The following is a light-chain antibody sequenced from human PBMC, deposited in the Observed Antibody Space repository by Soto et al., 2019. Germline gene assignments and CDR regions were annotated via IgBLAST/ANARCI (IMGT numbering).Light chain of an antibody. V-gene: IGLV2-14*02. CDR2: KVS. J-gene: IGLJ1*01. Sequence: QSVLTQPASVSGSPGQSITISCTGTSSDVGRYHLVSWYQQHPGQAPKVLIYKVSNRPSGVSNRFSGSKSGNTASLTISGLQAEDEAIYFCSSYTSNSRVFGTGTKLTVL. CDR1: SSDVGRYHL. CDR3: SSYTSNSRV.